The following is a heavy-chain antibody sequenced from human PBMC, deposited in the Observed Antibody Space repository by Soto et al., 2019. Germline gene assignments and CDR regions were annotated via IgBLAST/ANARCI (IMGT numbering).Heavy chain of an antibody. J-gene: IGHJ4*02. D-gene: IGHD5-12*01. CDR3: ARDETDGYNREFDY. V-gene: IGHV3-30-3*01. CDR1: GFTFSSYA. Sequence: QVQLVESGGGVVQPGRSLRLSCAASGFTFSSYAMHWVRQAPGKGLEWVAIISYDGSNKYYADSVKGRFTISRDNSKNTLYLQMNSLRAEDTAVYYCARDETDGYNREFDYWGQGTLVTVSS. CDR2: ISYDGSNK.